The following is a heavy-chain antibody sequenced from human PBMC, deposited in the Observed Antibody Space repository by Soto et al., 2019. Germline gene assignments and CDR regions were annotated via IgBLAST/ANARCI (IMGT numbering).Heavy chain of an antibody. Sequence: QVQLQESGPGLVKPSETLSLTCTVSGGSISSYYWSWIRQPPGKGLEWIGYIYYSGSTNYNPSLTSRVTISVDTSKIQFSLKLSSVTAADTAVYYCAGRRGGCWSRGYFDYWGQGTLVTVSS. D-gene: IGHD2-15*01. J-gene: IGHJ4*02. V-gene: IGHV4-59*01. CDR2: IYYSGST. CDR1: GGSISSYY. CDR3: AGRRGGCWSRGYFDY.